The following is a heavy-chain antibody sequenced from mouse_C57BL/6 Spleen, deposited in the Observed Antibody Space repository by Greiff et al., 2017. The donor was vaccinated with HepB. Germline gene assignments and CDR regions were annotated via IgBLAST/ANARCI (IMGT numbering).Heavy chain of an antibody. CDR3: ARISDYGSSYEDY. CDR2: IDPSDSYT. J-gene: IGHJ2*01. CDR1: GYTFTSYW. Sequence: VKLQQPGAELVRPGTSVKLSCKASGYTFTSYWMHWVKQRPGQGLEWIGVIDPSDSYTNYNQKFKGKATLTVDTSSSTAYMQLSSLTSEDSAVYYCARISDYGSSYEDYWGQGTTLTVSS. V-gene: IGHV1-59*01. D-gene: IGHD1-1*01.